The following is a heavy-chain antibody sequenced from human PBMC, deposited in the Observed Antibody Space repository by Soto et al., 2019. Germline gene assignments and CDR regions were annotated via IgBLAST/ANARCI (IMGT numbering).Heavy chain of an antibody. J-gene: IGHJ3*02. V-gene: IGHV4-59*12. CDR1: GGSISSYY. CDR2: IYYSGST. D-gene: IGHD1-20*01. Sequence: PSETLSLTCTVSGGSISSYYWSWIRQPPGKGLEWIGYIYYSGSTNYNPSLKSRVTISVDTSKNQFSLKLSSVTAADTAVYYCASQSITGTGAAADAFDIWGQGTMVTVSS. CDR3: ASQSITGTGAAADAFDI.